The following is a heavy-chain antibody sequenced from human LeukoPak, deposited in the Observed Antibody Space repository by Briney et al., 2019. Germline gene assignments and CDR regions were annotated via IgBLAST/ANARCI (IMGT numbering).Heavy chain of an antibody. D-gene: IGHD2-2*01. J-gene: IGHJ4*02. CDR3: ARIVVPAAYSVDY. CDR2: INPNSGGT. V-gene: IGHV1-2*02. CDR1: GYTFTGYY. Sequence: VASVKVSCKASGYTFTGYYMHWVRQAPGQGLEWMGWINPNSGGTNYAQKFQGRVTMTRDTSISTAYMELSRLRSDDTAVYYCARIVVPAAYSVDYWGQGTLVTVSS.